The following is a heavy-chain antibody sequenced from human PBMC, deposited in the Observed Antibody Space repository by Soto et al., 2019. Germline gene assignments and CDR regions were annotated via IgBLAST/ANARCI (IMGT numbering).Heavy chain of an antibody. CDR3: ARADHYDTSGYWK. J-gene: IGHJ4*02. CDR1: GFTFSDYY. CDR2: ITSSSSYT. D-gene: IGHD3-22*01. Sequence: QVQLVESGGGLVKPGGSLRRSCAASGFTFSDYYMSWIRQAPGKGLEWVSYITSSSSYTIYADSVRGRFTISRDNAKNSLFLQMNSLRAEDTAVYYCARADHYDTSGYWKWGQGTLVTVSS. V-gene: IGHV3-11*05.